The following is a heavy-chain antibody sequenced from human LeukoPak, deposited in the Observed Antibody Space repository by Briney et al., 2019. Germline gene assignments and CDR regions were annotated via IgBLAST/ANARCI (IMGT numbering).Heavy chain of an antibody. J-gene: IGHJ4*02. V-gene: IGHV4-38-2*02. CDR1: GYSISSGYY. CDR2: IYHSGST. CDR3: ATSSTVTTPAQVDY. D-gene: IGHD4-17*01. Sequence: SETLSLTCTVSGYSISSGYYWGWIRQPPGKGLEWIGSIYHSGSTYYNPSLKSRVTISVDTSKNQFSLKLSSVTAADTAVYYCATSSTVTTPAQVDYWGQGTLVTVSS.